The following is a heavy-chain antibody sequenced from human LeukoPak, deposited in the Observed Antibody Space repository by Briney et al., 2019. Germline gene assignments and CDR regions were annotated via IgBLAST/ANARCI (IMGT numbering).Heavy chain of an antibody. CDR2: ISSSSSYI. J-gene: IGHJ6*03. CDR1: GFTFSSYS. V-gene: IGHV3-21*04. D-gene: IGHD3-10*01. Sequence: GGSLRLSCAASGFTFSSYSMNWVRQAPGKGLEWVSSISSSSSYIYYADSVKGRFTISRDNAKNSLYLQTNSLRAEDTAVYYCAKDGVWIGEKKANMDVWGKGTTV. CDR3: AKDGVWIGEKKANMDV.